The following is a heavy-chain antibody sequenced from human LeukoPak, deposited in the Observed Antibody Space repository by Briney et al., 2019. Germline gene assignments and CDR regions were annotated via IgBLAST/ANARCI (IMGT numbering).Heavy chain of an antibody. CDR2: INHSGST. J-gene: IGHJ4*02. V-gene: IGHV4-34*01. D-gene: IGHD3-10*01. Sequence: SETLSLTCTVSGGSISNYYWSWIRQPPGKGLEWIGEINHSGSTNYNPSLKSRVTISVDTSKNQFSLKLSSVTAADTAVYYCARRGLLWFGELPGRGYFDYWGQGTLVTVSS. CDR1: GGSISNYY. CDR3: ARRGLLWFGELPGRGYFDY.